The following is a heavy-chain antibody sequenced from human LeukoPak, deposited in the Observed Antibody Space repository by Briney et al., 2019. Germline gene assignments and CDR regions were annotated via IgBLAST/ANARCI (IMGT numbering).Heavy chain of an antibody. Sequence: GGSLRLSCAASGFIFINAWMSWVRQAPGKGLEWVGRIKSKTDGGTTDYAAPVKGRFTISRDDSDNTLYLQTNSLEIEDTAVYYCRYFDYWGQGTPVTVSS. CDR1: GFIFINAW. CDR3: RYFDY. CDR2: IKSKTDGGTT. V-gene: IGHV3-15*01. J-gene: IGHJ4*02.